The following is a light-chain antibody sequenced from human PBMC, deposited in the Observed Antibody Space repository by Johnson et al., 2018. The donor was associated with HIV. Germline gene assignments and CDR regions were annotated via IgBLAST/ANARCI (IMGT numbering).Light chain of an antibody. CDR1: SSNIGNNY. Sequence: QSVLTQPPSVSAAPGQKVTISCSGSSSNIGNNYVSWYQQLPGTAPKLLIYENNKRPSGIPDRFSGSTSGASATLDITGLQTGDAADYYCGTLESSVSGGLYVFGCGTKVTVL. V-gene: IGLV1-51*02. CDR2: ENN. CDR3: GTLESSVSGGLYV. J-gene: IGLJ1*01.